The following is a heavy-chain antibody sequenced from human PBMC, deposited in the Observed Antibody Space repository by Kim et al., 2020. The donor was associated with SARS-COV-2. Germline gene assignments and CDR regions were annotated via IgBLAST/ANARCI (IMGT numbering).Heavy chain of an antibody. CDR3: ARAVSGSDFPAYYYYGMDV. CDR2: IGTAGDT. CDR1: GFTFSNYD. V-gene: IGHV3-13*04. J-gene: IGHJ6*02. D-gene: IGHD1-26*01. Sequence: GGSLRLSCAASGFTFSNYDMHWVRQATGKGLEWVSTIGTAGDTYYPGSVKGRFTISRENAKNSLYLQMNSLRAGDTAVYYCARAVSGSDFPAYYYYGMDVWGQGTTVTVSS.